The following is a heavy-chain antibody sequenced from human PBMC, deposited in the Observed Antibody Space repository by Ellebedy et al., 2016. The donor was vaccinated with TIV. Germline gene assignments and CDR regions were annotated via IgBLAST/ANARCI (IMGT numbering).Heavy chain of an antibody. Sequence: PGGSLRLSCATSGFTFSHYGMQWVRQAPGEGLEWVAVIAHDGSVIHSADSVKGRFTISRDNSKNTLSLQMYSLRPEDTAVYYCAKERDPLASTSFDSWGQGNLVTVSS. CDR3: AKERDPLASTSFDS. CDR1: GFTFSHYG. CDR2: IAHDGSVI. V-gene: IGHV3-30*18. J-gene: IGHJ4*02. D-gene: IGHD1-1*01.